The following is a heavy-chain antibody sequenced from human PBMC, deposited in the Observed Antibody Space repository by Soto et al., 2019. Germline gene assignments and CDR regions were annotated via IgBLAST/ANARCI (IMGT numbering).Heavy chain of an antibody. J-gene: IGHJ4*02. CDR3: ANNIAAAGTRTSSGPGFDY. CDR2: ISYDGSNK. CDR1: GFTFSSYG. Sequence: GGSLRLSCAASGFTFSSYGMHWVRQAPGKGLEWVAVISYDGSNKYYADSVKGRFTISRDNSKNTLYLQMNSLRAEDTAVYYCANNIAAAGTRTSSGPGFDYWGQGTLVTVSS. V-gene: IGHV3-30*18. D-gene: IGHD6-13*01.